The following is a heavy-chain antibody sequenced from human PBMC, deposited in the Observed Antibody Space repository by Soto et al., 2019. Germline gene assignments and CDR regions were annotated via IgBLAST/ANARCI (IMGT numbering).Heavy chain of an antibody. CDR2: IVPIFGTA. D-gene: IGHD2-21*01. CDR1: GGTFSSYA. CDR3: ARVLREVIPNYYHYGMDV. Sequence: QVQLVQSGAEVKKPGSSVKVSCKAYGGTFSSYAISWVRQAPGRGLEWMGGIVPIFGTANYAQKFQGRVTITADESTSTAYMGLSSLRSEDTAVYYCARVLREVIPNYYHYGMDVWGQGTTVTVSS. J-gene: IGHJ6*02. V-gene: IGHV1-69*12.